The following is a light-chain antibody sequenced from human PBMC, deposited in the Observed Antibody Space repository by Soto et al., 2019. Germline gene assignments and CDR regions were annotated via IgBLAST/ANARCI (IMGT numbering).Light chain of an antibody. J-gene: IGLJ1*01. CDR1: SSDVGGYNY. Sequence: QSALTQPPSASGSPGRSVTISCTGTSSDVGGYNYVSWYQQRPGKAPKLMIYEVSKRPSGVPDRFSGSKSGNTASLTVSGLQAEDEADYYCSSYAGSNNNYVFGTGTKLTVL. CDR3: SSYAGSNNNYV. V-gene: IGLV2-8*01. CDR2: EVS.